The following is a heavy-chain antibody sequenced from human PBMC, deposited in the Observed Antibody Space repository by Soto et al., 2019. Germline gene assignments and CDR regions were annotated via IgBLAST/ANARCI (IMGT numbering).Heavy chain of an antibody. CDR1: GGTFSSYS. D-gene: IGHD2-15*01. CDR3: ARKSCSGGSCYSWPDYSYGMXV. V-gene: IGHV1-69*13. CDR2: IIPIFGTA. Sequence: SVKVSCKASGGTFSSYSISCVRQAPGQGLEWMGGIIPIFGTANYAQKFQGRVTITADESTSTAYMELSSLRSEDTAVYYCARKSCSGGSCYSWPDYSYGMXVWRPGTTVTVSS. J-gene: IGHJ6*02.